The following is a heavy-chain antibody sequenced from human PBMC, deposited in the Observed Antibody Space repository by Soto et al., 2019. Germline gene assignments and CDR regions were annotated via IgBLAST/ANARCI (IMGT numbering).Heavy chain of an antibody. Sequence: GVSLRLSCAASGFTFSSYSMNWVRQAPGKGLEWVSYISSSSSTIYYADSVKGRFTISRDNAKNSLYLQMNSLRDEDTAVYYCARDGWTGDYPNWFDPWGQGTLVTVSS. V-gene: IGHV3-48*02. D-gene: IGHD4-17*01. J-gene: IGHJ5*02. CDR1: GFTFSSYS. CDR2: ISSSSSTI. CDR3: ARDGWTGDYPNWFDP.